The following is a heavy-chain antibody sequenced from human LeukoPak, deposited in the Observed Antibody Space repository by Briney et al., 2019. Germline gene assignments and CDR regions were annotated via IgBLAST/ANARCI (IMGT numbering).Heavy chain of an antibody. J-gene: IGHJ4*02. CDR1: GGSVSSGSYY. CDR3: ARGAAALGLDY. D-gene: IGHD6-13*01. CDR2: IYYSGST. V-gene: IGHV4-61*01. Sequence: SETLSLTCTVSGGSVSSGSYYWSWIRQPPGRGLEWIGYIYYSGSTNYNPSLKSRVTISVDTSKNQFSLKLSSVTAADTAVYYCARGAAALGLDYWGQGTLVTVSS.